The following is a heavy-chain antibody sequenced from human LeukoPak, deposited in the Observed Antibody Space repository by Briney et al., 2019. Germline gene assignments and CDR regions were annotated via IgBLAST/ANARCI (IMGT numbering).Heavy chain of an antibody. CDR1: GYTFTSYY. V-gene: IGHV1-46*01. J-gene: IGHJ5*02. CDR3: ARDAVAGTEWFDL. D-gene: IGHD6-19*01. Sequence: ASVKVSCKASGYTFTSYYMHWVRQAPGQGLEWMGIINPSGGSTSYAQKFQGRVTMTRDTSTSSVYMELSSLRSEDTAVYYCARDAVAGTEWFDLWGQGTLVTVSS. CDR2: INPSGGST.